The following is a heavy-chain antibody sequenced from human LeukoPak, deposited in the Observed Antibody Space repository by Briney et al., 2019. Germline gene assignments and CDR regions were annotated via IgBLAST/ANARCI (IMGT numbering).Heavy chain of an antibody. CDR2: IKQDGSEK. D-gene: IGHD3-22*01. J-gene: IGHJ4*02. V-gene: IGHV3-7*01. Sequence: SGGSLRLSCAASGFTFSSYGMHWVRQAPGKGLEWVANIKQDGSEKYYVDSVKGRFTISRDNAKNSLYLQMNSLRAEDTAVYYCARDKSYYDSSGFDYWGQGTLVTVSS. CDR3: ARDKSYYDSSGFDY. CDR1: GFTFSSYG.